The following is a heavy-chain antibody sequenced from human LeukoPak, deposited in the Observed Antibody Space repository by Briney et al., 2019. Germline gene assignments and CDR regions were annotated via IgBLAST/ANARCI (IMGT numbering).Heavy chain of an antibody. J-gene: IGHJ4*02. CDR1: GYSFTNYW. CDR3: ARQAVVAGPPFDY. D-gene: IGHD6-19*01. Sequence: GESLKISCKGSGYSFTNYWIGWVRQMPGKGLEWMGIIYPADSDTRYSPSFQGQVTISADKFISTTYLQWSSLKASDTAMYYCARQAVVAGPPFDYWGQGALVTVSS. V-gene: IGHV5-51*01. CDR2: IYPADSDT.